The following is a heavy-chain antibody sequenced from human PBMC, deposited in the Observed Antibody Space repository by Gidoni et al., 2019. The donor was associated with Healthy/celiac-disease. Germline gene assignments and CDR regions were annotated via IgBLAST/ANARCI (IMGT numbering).Heavy chain of an antibody. V-gene: IGHV3-53*02. D-gene: IGHD6-6*01. Sequence: EVQLVDTGGGLIQPGGSLRLSCAASGFIVSSHYMRWVRQAPGKGLEWVSVIYSGGSTFYADSVKSRFTISRANSKNTLYLQMNSLRAEDTAVYYCASGIAARPNYYSYYMDVWGKGTTVTVSS. CDR2: IYSGGST. CDR1: GFIVSSHY. CDR3: ASGIAARPNYYSYYMDV. J-gene: IGHJ6*03.